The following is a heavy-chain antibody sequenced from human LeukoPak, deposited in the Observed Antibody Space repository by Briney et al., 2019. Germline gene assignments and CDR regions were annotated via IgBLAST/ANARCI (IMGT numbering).Heavy chain of an antibody. CDR2: ISFDGSSK. CDR3: ARGFKMVRGVPFDY. V-gene: IGHV3-30*09. CDR1: GFTFSSYE. D-gene: IGHD3-10*01. Sequence: GGSLRLSCAASGFTFSSYEMNWVRQAPGKGLEWVAVISFDGSSKYYEDSAKGRFAISRDNSKNTLYLQMNSLRAEDTAVYYCARGFKMVRGVPFDYWGQGTLVTVSS. J-gene: IGHJ4*02.